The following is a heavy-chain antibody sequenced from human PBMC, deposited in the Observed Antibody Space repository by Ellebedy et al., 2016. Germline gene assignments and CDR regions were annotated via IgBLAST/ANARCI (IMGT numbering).Heavy chain of an antibody. V-gene: IGHV4-34*01. J-gene: IGHJ3*02. CDR3: ARHGSGSYHSRDAFDI. Sequence: SETLSLXXAVYGGSFSDYYWSWIRQPPGQGLEWIGEIYQQHGGTNYNPPLKTRLSMSIDSSNNQLSLRLFSVTAADTAVYYCARHGSGSYHSRDAFDIWGRGTMVSVSS. D-gene: IGHD3-10*01. CDR2: IYQQHGGT. CDR1: GGSFSDYY.